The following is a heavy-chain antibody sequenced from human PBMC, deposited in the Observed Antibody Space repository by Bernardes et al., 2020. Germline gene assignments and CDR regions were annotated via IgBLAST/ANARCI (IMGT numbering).Heavy chain of an antibody. CDR1: GGSISNYF. J-gene: IGHJ4*02. V-gene: IGHV4-59*08. D-gene: IGHD6-19*01. CDR3: ARRTSAWFVDY. CDR2: IYYSGNT. Sequence: SETLSLTCTVSGGSISNYFWTWIRQPPGKGLEWIGYIYYSGNTDYNPSLKSRVTISIDTSKNQFSLKLSSVTAADTAVYYCARRTSAWFVDYWGQGTLVTVSS.